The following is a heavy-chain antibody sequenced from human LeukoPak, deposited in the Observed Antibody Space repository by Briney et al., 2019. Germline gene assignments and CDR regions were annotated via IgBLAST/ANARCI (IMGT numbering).Heavy chain of an antibody. CDR2: IGTAGDT. D-gene: IGHD6-19*01. CDR3: ARAKSVADLDY. Sequence: GGSLRLSCAASGFTFSSYDMHWVRQATGKGLEWVSAIGTAGDTYYPGSVKGRFTISRENAKNSLYLQMNGLRAEDTAAYYCARAKSVADLDYWGQGTLVTVSS. CDR1: GFTFSSYD. J-gene: IGHJ4*02. V-gene: IGHV3-13*01.